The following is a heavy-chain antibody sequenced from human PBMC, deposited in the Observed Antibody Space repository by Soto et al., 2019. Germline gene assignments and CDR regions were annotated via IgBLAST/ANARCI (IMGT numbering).Heavy chain of an antibody. Sequence: PSETLSLTCTVSGGSISSYYWSWIRQPPGKGLEWIGYIYYSGSTNYNPSLKSRVTLSVDTSKNQFSLKLSSVTAADTAVYYCARLGGSYAVPHFDYWGQGTLVTVSS. CDR1: GGSISSYY. D-gene: IGHD1-26*01. CDR3: ARLGGSYAVPHFDY. CDR2: IYYSGST. V-gene: IGHV4-59*08. J-gene: IGHJ4*02.